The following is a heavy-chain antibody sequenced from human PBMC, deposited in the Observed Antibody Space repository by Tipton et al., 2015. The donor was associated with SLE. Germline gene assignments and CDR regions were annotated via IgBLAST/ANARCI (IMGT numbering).Heavy chain of an antibody. Sequence: GLVKPSETLSLTCAVYGGSFSGFYWSWIRQPPGKGLEWIGEINHSGRINYNPSLKSRVTISQDTSKNQFSLKLTSVTAADTAVYYCARLGKGVMIAYYFYYMDVWGNGTTVTVSS. V-gene: IGHV4-34*01. J-gene: IGHJ6*03. CDR3: ARLGKGVMIAYYFYYMDV. CDR1: GGSFSGFY. CDR2: INHSGRI. D-gene: IGHD2-21*01.